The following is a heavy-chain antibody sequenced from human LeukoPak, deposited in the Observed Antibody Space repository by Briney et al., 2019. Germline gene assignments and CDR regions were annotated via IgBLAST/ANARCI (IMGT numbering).Heavy chain of an antibody. CDR2: IYTSGST. CDR1: GGSISSYY. CDR3: ARDSMAIGIVGATTPSGNWFDP. V-gene: IGHV4-4*07. J-gene: IGHJ5*02. Sequence: SETLSLTCTVSGGSISSYYWSWIRQPAGKGLEWIGRIYTSGSTNYNPSLKSRVTMSVDTSKNQFSLKLSSVTAVDTAVYYCARDSMAIGIVGATTPSGNWFDPWGQGTLVTVSS. D-gene: IGHD1-26*01.